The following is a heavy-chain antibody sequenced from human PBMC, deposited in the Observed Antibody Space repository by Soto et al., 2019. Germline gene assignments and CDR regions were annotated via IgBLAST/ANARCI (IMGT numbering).Heavy chain of an antibody. CDR1: GGSISSYY. D-gene: IGHD3-10*01. V-gene: IGHV4-59*01. CDR3: AGDRGWPGP. Sequence: QVQLQESGPGLVKPSETLSLTCTVSGGSISSYYWSWIRQPPGKGLEWIGYIYYSGSTNYNPSLKGRFPLPEASSNNNFAEEMGSVAPADAAVYYCAGDRGWPGPWGQGPLVTVSS. CDR2: IYYSGST. J-gene: IGHJ5*02.